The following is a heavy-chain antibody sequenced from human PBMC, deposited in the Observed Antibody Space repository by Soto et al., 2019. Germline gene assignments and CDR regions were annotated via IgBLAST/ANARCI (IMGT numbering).Heavy chain of an antibody. Sequence: PGGSLRLSCAASGFTFSNHAMSWVRQAPGKGLEWVSAISGSGGSTYYADSVKGRFTISRDNSKNTLYLQMNSLRAEDTAVYYCAKDPITVAEYNWFDPWGQGTLVTVSS. CDR1: GFTFSNHA. J-gene: IGHJ5*02. D-gene: IGHD6-19*01. CDR3: AKDPITVAEYNWFDP. V-gene: IGHV3-23*01. CDR2: ISGSGGST.